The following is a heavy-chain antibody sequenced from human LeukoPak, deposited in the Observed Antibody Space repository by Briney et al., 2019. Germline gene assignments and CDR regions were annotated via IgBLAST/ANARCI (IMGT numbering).Heavy chain of an antibody. J-gene: IGHJ5*02. D-gene: IGHD5-12*01. CDR3: GRDHIVANDWFDP. V-gene: IGHV3-11*01. CDR2: ISSSGSTI. Sequence: GGSLRLSCAASGFTFSDYYMSWIRQAPGKGLEWVSYISSSGSTIYYADSVKGRFTISRDNAKNSLYLQMNSLRAEDTAVYYCGRDHIVANDWFDPWGQGTLVTVSS. CDR1: GFTFSDYY.